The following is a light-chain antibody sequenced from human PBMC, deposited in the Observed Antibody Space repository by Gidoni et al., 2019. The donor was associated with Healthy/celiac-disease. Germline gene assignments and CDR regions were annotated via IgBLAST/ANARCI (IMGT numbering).Light chain of an antibody. J-gene: IGKJ4*01. CDR2: DAS. CDR3: QQYDNLPLT. V-gene: IGKV1-33*01. Sequence: DIQMTQSPSALSASVGDRVTITCQASQDISNYLNWYQQKPGKAPKLLIDDASNLETGVPSRFSGSGSGTDFTFTSSSVQPEDIATYYCQQYDNLPLTFGGGTKVEIK. CDR1: QDISNY.